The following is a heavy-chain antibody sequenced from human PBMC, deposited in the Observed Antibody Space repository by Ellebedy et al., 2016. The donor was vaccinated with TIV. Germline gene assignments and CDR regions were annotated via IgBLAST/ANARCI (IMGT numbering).Heavy chain of an antibody. CDR3: GHRTESFDYHGLDV. J-gene: IGHJ6*02. CDR2: LYWNGDR. CDR1: GFSLTTGVG. V-gene: IGHV2-5*01. Sequence: SGPTLVKPTQTLTLTCTFSGFSLTTGVGVAWIRQPPGKALEWLVVLYWNGDRRYSPSLRSRLTVTEDTSKNQVVLTMTNMDPMDTGTYYGGHRTESFDYHGLDVWGQGTTVTVSS.